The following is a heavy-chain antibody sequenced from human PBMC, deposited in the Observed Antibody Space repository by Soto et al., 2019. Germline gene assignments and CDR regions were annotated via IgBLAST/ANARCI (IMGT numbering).Heavy chain of an antibody. CDR3: ARDQFESTYDKKRGGMDV. CDR2: FDPEDGET. J-gene: IGHJ6*02. CDR1: GYTLTELS. Sequence: GASVKVSCKVSGYTLTELSMHWVRQAPGKGLEWMGGFDPEDGETIYAQKFQGRVTMTEDTSTDTAYMEVRSLRSEDTAVYYCARDQFESTYDKKRGGMDVWGQGTTVTVSS. D-gene: IGHD2-2*01. V-gene: IGHV1-24*01.